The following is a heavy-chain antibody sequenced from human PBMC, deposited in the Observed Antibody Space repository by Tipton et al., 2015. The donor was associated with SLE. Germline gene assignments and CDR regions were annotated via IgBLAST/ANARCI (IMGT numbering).Heavy chain of an antibody. CDR2: IFYTGSV. CDR1: GASINTYY. CDR3: ARRLPHRYYFEV. D-gene: IGHD1-26*01. Sequence: TLSLTCTVSGASINTYYWTWIRQPPGKGLEWIGSIFYTGSVHDNPSLTSRVTMSLDTSKSQFSLRLTSVSAAATAMYFCARRLPHRYYFEVWGRGSLVPVSS. V-gene: IGHV4-59*01. J-gene: IGHJ2*01.